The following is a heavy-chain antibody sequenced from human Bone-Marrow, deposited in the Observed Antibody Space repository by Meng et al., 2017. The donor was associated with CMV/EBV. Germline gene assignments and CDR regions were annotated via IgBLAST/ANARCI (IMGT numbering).Heavy chain of an antibody. CDR2: IYYSGST. J-gene: IGHJ6*02. D-gene: IGHD6-13*01. V-gene: IGHV4-59*01. CDR1: GGSISSYY. CDR3: ARGGGPDSSSWYWGYYYGMDV. Sequence: GSLRLSCTVSGGSISSYYWSWIRQPPGKGLEWIGYIYYSGSTNYNPSLKSRVTISVDTSKNQFSLKLSSVTAADTAVYYCARGGGPDSSSWYWGYYYGMDVWGQGTTVTVSS.